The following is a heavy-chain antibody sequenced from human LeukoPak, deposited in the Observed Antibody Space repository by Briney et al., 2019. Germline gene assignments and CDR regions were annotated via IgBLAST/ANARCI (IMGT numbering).Heavy chain of an antibody. D-gene: IGHD6-19*01. CDR3: ARDGVAVAGTYNWFDP. CDR2: IWYDGSNK. J-gene: IGHJ5*02. Sequence: GRSLRLSFAASGFTFSSYGMHWVRQAPGKGLEWGAAIWYDGSNKYYAYSVKGRFTISRDNSKNTLYLQMNSLRAEDTAVYYCARDGVAVAGTYNWFDPWGQGTLVTVSP. V-gene: IGHV3-33*01. CDR1: GFTFSSYG.